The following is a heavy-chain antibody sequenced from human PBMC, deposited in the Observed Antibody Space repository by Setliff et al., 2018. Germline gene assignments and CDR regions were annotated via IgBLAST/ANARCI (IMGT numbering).Heavy chain of an antibody. CDR3: VRDWASGDDH. V-gene: IGHV3-72*01. CDR1: GFIFNDHY. J-gene: IGHJ4*02. CDR2: VRNKANSYTT. D-gene: IGHD3-10*01. Sequence: GGSLRLSCAASGFIFNDHYMDWVRQAPGKGLEWVGRVRNKANSYTTEYAASVKGRFTISRDNAKNSPFLQMNILEVEDTAVYYCVRDWASGDDHWGRGTLVTVSS.